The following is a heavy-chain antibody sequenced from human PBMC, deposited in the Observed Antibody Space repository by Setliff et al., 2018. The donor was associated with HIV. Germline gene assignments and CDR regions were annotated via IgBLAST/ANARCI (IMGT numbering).Heavy chain of an antibody. V-gene: IGHV4-59*11. D-gene: IGHD5-18*01. CDR2: IYYSETT. J-gene: IGHJ4*02. CDR3: ARGLRGYSYGYSFPFDY. Sequence: KPSETLSLTCTVSGASISSHYWSWIRQSPGKGLEWIGSIYYSETTNNNPSLKSRVTISVDTSKNQLSLKLRSVTAADTAVYYCARGLRGYSYGYSFPFDYWGQGTLVTVSS. CDR1: GASISSHY.